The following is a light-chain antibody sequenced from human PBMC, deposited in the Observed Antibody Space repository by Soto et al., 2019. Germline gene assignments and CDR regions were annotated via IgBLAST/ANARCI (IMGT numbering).Light chain of an antibody. CDR1: QSVSSY. CDR2: SAS. Sequence: DIVLTQSPATLSLSPGERATLSCRASQSVSSYLAWYQQKPGQAPRLLIYSASSRATGIPDRFSGSGSGTDFTLTISRLEPEDFAVYYCQQYGSSPQTFGQGTKVDI. V-gene: IGKV3-20*01. J-gene: IGKJ1*01. CDR3: QQYGSSPQT.